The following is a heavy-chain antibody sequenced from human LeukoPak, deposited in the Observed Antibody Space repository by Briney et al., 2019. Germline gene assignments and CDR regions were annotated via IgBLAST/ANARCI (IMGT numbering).Heavy chain of an antibody. D-gene: IGHD3-22*01. CDR2: IYSGGST. CDR1: GFTVSSNY. V-gene: IGHV3-53*04. CDR3: ARASGYSDYHYYGMDV. J-gene: IGHJ6*02. Sequence: GSLRLSCAASGFTVSSNYMSWVRQAPGKGLEWVSVIYSGGSTYYADSVKGRFTISRHNSKDTLYLQMNSLRAEDTAVYYCARASGYSDYHYYGMDVWGQGTTVTVSS.